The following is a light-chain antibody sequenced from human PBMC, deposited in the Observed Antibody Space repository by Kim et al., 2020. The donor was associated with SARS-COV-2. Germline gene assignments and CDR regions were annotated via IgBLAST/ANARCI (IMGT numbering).Light chain of an antibody. CDR2: DVS. V-gene: IGLV2-11*01. CDR3: CSYAGSWV. Sequence: SPGQSVTISCTGTGSDVGGYNYVSWYQQHPGKAPKLMIYDVSKRPSGVPDRFSGSKSGNTVSLTISGLQAEDEADYYCCSYAGSWVFGGGTQLTVL. J-gene: IGLJ3*02. CDR1: GSDVGGYNY.